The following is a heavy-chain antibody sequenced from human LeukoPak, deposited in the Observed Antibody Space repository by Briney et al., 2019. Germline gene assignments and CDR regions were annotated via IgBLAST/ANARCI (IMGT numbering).Heavy chain of an antibody. CDR1: NNFIRNGYY. CDR3: ARDRHGSGSAHTFDP. D-gene: IGHD3-10*01. J-gene: IGHJ5*02. CDR2: IYHSGST. Sequence: PSETLSLTCAVSNNFIRNGYYWGWIRQPPGKGLEWIGSIYHSGSTYYNPSLKSRLTVSLDTSKSHFSLKLRSVTAADTAVYYCARDRHGSGSAHTFDPWGQGTLVTVSS. V-gene: IGHV4-38-2*02.